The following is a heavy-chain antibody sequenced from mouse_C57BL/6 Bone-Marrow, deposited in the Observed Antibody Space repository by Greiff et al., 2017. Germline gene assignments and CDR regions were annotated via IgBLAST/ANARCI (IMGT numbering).Heavy chain of an antibody. Sequence: EVQLVESGGDLVKPGGSLKLSCAASGFTFSSYGMSWVRQTPDKRLEWVATISSGGSYTYYPDSVKGRFTISRDNAKNTLYMQISSLKSEDTAMYYCARRSRYLYYFDDWGQGTTLTVSS. CDR1: GFTFSSYG. V-gene: IGHV5-6*01. D-gene: IGHD5-1*01. CDR3: ARRSRYLYYFDD. CDR2: ISSGGSYT. J-gene: IGHJ2*01.